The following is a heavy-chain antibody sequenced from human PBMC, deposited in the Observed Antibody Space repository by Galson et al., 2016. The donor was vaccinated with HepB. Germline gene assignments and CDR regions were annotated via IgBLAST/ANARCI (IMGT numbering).Heavy chain of an antibody. CDR1: GFTFSRYG. D-gene: IGHD6-13*01. CDR3: AREAPIAAPGANDC. V-gene: IGHV3-30*19. CDR2: ISYDGGDK. J-gene: IGHJ4*02. Sequence: SLRLSCAASGFTFSRYGMHWVRQAPGKGLEWVAVISYDGGDKHYADSVKGRFTVSRDNSKNTLFLQMNSLRVEDTAVYYCAREAPIAAPGANDCWGQGTQVTVSS.